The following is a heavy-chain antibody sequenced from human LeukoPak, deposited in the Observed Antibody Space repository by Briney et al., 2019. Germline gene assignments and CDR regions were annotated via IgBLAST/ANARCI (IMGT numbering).Heavy chain of an antibody. CDR3: ASLMAAPGTEDAFDI. CDR1: GYSFTSYW. Sequence: GESLKISCKGSGYSFTSYWIGWVRQMPGKGLEWTGIIYPGDSDTRYSPSFQGQVTISADKSISTAYLQWSSLKASDTAMYYCASLMAAPGTEDAFDIWGQGTMVTVSS. D-gene: IGHD6-13*01. V-gene: IGHV5-51*01. CDR2: IYPGDSDT. J-gene: IGHJ3*02.